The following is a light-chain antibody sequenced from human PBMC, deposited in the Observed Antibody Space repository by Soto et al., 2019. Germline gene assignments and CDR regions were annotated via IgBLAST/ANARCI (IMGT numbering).Light chain of an antibody. CDR1: QSMSSW. CDR3: QQYNSYRA. V-gene: IGKV1-5*03. J-gene: IGKJ1*01. CDR2: KAS. Sequence: DIQITQSPSTLSASVGDRVTITCRASQSMSSWLAWYQQKPGKAPKLLLYKASSLESGVPSRFSRSGSGTEFTIIISSLQPDDFATYYCQQYNSYRAFGQGTQVAIK.